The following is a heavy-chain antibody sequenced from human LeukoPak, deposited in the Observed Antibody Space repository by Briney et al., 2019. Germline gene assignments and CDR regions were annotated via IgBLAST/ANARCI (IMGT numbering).Heavy chain of an antibody. Sequence: PGGSLRLSCAASGFTFSSYSMNWVRQAPGKGLEWVSYISSRSSPIYYADSVKGRITISRDNVKNSLYLQMNSLRAEDTAVYYCARAVELGVAYWFDPWGQGTLVTVSS. CDR3: ARAVELGVAYWFDP. CDR2: ISSRSSPI. CDR1: GFTFSSYS. J-gene: IGHJ5*02. V-gene: IGHV3-48*01. D-gene: IGHD7-27*01.